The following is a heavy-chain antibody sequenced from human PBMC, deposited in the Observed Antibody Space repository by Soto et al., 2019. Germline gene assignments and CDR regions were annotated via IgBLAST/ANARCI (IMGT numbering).Heavy chain of an antibody. CDR3: ARDPRYDLILIGGVDGMDV. V-gene: IGHV4-30-4*01. CDR2: IYYSGST. D-gene: IGHD3-3*01. CDR1: GGSISSGDYY. Sequence: SETLSLTCTVSGGSISSGDYYWSWIRQPPGKGPEWIGYIYYSGSTYYNPSLKSRVTISVDTSKNQFSLKLSSVTAADTAVYYCARDPRYDLILIGGVDGMDVWGQGTTVTVSS. J-gene: IGHJ6*02.